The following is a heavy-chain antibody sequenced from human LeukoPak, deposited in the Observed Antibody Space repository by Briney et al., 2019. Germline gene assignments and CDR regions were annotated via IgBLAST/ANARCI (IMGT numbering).Heavy chain of an antibody. D-gene: IGHD6-13*01. CDR3: ARDLQQLSDFDY. J-gene: IGHJ4*02. Sequence: SETLSLTCTVSGGSISSSSYYWGWIRQPPGKGLEWIGSIYYSGSTYYNPSLKSRVTISVDTSKNQFSLKLSSVTAADTAVYYCARDLQQLSDFDYWGQGTLVTVSS. CDR2: IYYSGST. CDR1: GGSISSSSYY. V-gene: IGHV4-39*02.